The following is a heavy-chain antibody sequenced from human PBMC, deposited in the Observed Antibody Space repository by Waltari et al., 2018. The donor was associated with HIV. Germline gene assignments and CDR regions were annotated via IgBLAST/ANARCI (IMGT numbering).Heavy chain of an antibody. CDR1: GGSFSGYY. CDR3: ARGFITSPFDY. D-gene: IGHD3-22*01. V-gene: IGHV4-34*01. J-gene: IGHJ4*02. Sequence: QVQLQQWGAGLLKPSETLSLTCAVYGGSFSGYYWSWIRQPPGKGLEWIGEINHSGSTNYNPSLKSRVTISVDTSKNQFSLKLSSVTAADTAVYYCARGFITSPFDYWGQGTLVTVSS. CDR2: INHSGST.